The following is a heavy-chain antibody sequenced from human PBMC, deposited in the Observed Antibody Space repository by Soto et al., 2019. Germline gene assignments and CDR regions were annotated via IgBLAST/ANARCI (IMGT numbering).Heavy chain of an antibody. CDR2: MNPNSGNT. J-gene: IGHJ5*02. Sequence: ASVKVSCKASGYTFTSYDINWVRQATGQGLEWMGWMNPNSGNTGYAQKFQGRVTMTRNTSISTAYMELSSLRSEDTAVYYCAREAVDIVVVVAAIKENWFDPWG. V-gene: IGHV1-8*01. CDR1: GYTFTSYD. D-gene: IGHD2-15*01. CDR3: AREAVDIVVVVAAIKENWFDP.